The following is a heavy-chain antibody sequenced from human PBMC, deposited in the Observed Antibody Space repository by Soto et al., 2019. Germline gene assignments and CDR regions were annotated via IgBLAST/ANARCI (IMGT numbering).Heavy chain of an antibody. J-gene: IGHJ6*03. Sequence: GASVKVSCKASGYTFTSYDINWVRQATGQGLEWMGWMNPNSGNTGYAQKFQGRVTMTRNTSISTAYMELSSLRSEDTAVYYCARGPDYYGSGSYYNYYYMDVWAKGPRSPSP. CDR1: GYTFTSYD. CDR3: ARGPDYYGSGSYYNYYYMDV. V-gene: IGHV1-8*01. CDR2: MNPNSGNT. D-gene: IGHD3-10*01.